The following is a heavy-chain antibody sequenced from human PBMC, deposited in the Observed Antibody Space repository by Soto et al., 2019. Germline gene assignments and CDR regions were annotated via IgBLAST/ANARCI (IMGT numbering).Heavy chain of an antibody. D-gene: IGHD3-16*02. J-gene: IGHJ4*02. CDR3: ARVDDMITFGGVIVSYYFDY. Sequence: GSLRLSCAASGFTFSDYYMSWIRQAPGKGLEWVSYISSSGSTIYYADSVKGRFTISRDNAKNSLYLQMNSLRAEDTAVYYCARVDDMITFGGVIVSYYFDYWGQGTLVTVSS. CDR2: ISSSGSTI. CDR1: GFTFSDYY. V-gene: IGHV3-11*01.